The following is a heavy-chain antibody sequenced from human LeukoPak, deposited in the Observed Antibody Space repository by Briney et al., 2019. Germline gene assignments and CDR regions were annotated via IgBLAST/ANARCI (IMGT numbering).Heavy chain of an antibody. CDR1: GYTFTRYY. J-gene: IGHJ6*02. V-gene: IGHV1-46*01. CDR2: INPSGGST. CDR3: ARDTPRFGMGV. Sequence: GASVKVSYKASGYTFTRYYMHWVRQAPGQGLEWMGIINPSGGSTSYAQKFQGRGTMTRDTSTSTVYMELSSLRSEDTAVYLCARDTPRFGMGVWGQGTTVTVSS.